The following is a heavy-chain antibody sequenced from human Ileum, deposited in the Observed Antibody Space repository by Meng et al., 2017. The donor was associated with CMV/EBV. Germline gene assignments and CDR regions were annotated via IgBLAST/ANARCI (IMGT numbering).Heavy chain of an antibody. J-gene: IGHJ4*02. CDR2: ISYDGTNK. CDR3: VRDRRAARPREFDY. CDR1: GFSFSSYA. Sequence: SGFSFSSYAMHWVRQAPGKGLEWVAVISYDGTNKYYADSVGGRFTISRDNSQNTLFLQVNSLRGADTAVYYCVRDRRAARPREFDYWGQGTLVTVSS. D-gene: IGHD6-6*01. V-gene: IGHV3-30*04.